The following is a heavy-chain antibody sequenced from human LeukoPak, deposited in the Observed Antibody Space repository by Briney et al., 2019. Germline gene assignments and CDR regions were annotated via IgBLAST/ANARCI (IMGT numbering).Heavy chain of an antibody. CDR1: GYTLTELS. CDR2: FDPEDGET. J-gene: IGHJ4*02. D-gene: IGHD1-26*01. V-gene: IGHV1-24*01. CDR3: ATRGSGSYYLYFDY. Sequence: ASVKVSCKVSGYTLTELSMHWVRQAPGKGLEWMGGFDPEDGETIYAQKFQGRVTMTEDTSTDTAYMELSSLRSEDTAVYYCATRGSGSYYLYFDYWGQGTLVTVSS.